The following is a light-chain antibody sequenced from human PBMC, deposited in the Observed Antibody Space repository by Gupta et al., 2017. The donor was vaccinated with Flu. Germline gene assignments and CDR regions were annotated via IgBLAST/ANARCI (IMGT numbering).Light chain of an antibody. Sequence: IVLTQSPGTLSLSPGERATLYCRASQSVTSDSVAWYQKRPGQPPRLLIFGAYNRATGIPDRFSGSGSGTDFTLTISRLEPEDFAVFYCQQYGASPPTFGQGTKVEIK. CDR3: QQYGASPPT. J-gene: IGKJ1*01. V-gene: IGKV3-20*01. CDR2: GAY. CDR1: QSVTSDS.